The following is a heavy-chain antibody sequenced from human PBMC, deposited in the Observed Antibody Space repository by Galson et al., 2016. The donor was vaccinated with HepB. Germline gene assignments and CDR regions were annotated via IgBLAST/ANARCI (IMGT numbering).Heavy chain of an antibody. CDR3: ARDPRKIRYQLLEIYYYYYAMDV. D-gene: IGHD2-2*01. CDR1: GYTFTTYG. J-gene: IGHJ6*02. V-gene: IGHV1-18*01. CDR2: ISAYNGNT. Sequence: SVKVSCKASGYTFTTYGISWVRQAPGQGLEWMVWISAYNGNTNYAQKLQGRVTMTTDTSTSTAYMELRSLRPDDTAVYYCARDPRKIRYQLLEIYYYYYAMDVWGQGTTVTVSS.